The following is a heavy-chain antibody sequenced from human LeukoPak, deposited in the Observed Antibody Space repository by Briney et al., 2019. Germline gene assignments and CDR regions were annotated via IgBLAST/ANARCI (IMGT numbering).Heavy chain of an antibody. J-gene: IGHJ4*02. CDR2: ISAYNGNT. CDR1: GYTFTSYG. Sequence: ASVKVSCKASGYTFTSYGISWVRQAPGQGLEWMGWISAYNGNTNYAQKLQGRVTMTTDTSTSTAYMELRSLRSDDTAVYYCARLGGSSSGWSGGYYFDYWGQGTLVTVSS. CDR3: ARLGGSSSGWSGGYYFDY. V-gene: IGHV1-18*01. D-gene: IGHD6-19*01.